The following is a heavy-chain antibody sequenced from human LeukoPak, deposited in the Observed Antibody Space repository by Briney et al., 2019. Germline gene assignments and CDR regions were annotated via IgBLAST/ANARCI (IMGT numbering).Heavy chain of an antibody. CDR3: ATDLTPLKYSSGWYGAFDF. CDR2: IRSKAYGGTT. CDR1: GFTFGDYA. D-gene: IGHD6-19*01. V-gene: IGHV3-49*03. Sequence: GGSLRLSCTASGFTFGDYAMSWFRQAPGKGLEWVGFIRSKAYGGTTEYAASVKGRFTISRDDSKSIAYLQMNSLKTEDTAVYYCATDLTPLKYSSGWYGAFDFWGQGTMVTVSS. J-gene: IGHJ3*01.